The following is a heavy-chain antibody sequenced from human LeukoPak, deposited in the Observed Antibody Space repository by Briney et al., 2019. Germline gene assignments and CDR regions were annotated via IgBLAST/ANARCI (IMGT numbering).Heavy chain of an antibody. D-gene: IGHD3-22*01. Sequence: SVKVSCKASGGTFGSYAISWLRQAPGQGLEWMGGIIPIFGTANYAQKFQGRVTITADESTSTAYMELSSLRSEDTAVYYCARSTSKTYYYDSSGYVNWFDPWGQGTLVTASS. V-gene: IGHV1-69*01. CDR3: ARSTSKTYYYDSSGYVNWFDP. CDR1: GGTFGSYA. CDR2: IIPIFGTA. J-gene: IGHJ5*02.